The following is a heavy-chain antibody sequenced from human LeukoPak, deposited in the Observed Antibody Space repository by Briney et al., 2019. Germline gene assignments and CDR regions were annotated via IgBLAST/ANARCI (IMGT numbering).Heavy chain of an antibody. J-gene: IGHJ3*02. CDR3: ARLLAAAVGDDAFDI. CDR2: IYPGDSDT. V-gene: IGHV5-51*01. Sequence: GESLRISCKGSGYSFTSYWIGWVRQMPGKGLEWMGIIYPGDSDTRYSPSFQGQVTISADKSISTAYLQWSSLKASDTAMYYCARLLAAAVGDDAFDIWGQGTMVTVSS. D-gene: IGHD6-13*01. CDR1: GYSFTSYW.